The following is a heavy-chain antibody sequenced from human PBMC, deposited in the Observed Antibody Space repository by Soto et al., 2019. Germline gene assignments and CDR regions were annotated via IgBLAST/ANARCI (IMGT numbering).Heavy chain of an antibody. CDR2: ISYDGSNK. D-gene: IGHD3-3*01. CDR1: GFTFSTYA. J-gene: IGHJ4*02. CDR3: ARHKRDLRFLEWSYYFDY. Sequence: QVPLVESGGGVVQPGRSLRLSCAASGFTFSTYAIHWVRQAPGKGLEWVALISYDGSNKYYADSVKGRFTISRDNSKKTLYLQMNSLRAEYTAVYYCARHKRDLRFLEWSYYFDYWGQGTLVTVSS. V-gene: IGHV3-30-3*01.